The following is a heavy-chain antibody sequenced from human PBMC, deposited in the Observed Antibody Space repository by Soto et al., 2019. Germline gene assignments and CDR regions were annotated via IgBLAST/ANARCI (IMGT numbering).Heavy chain of an antibody. Sequence: QVQLVESGGGVVQPGRSLRLSCAASGFTFSSYGMHWVRQAPGKGLEWVAVISYDGSNKYYADSVKGRFTISRDNSKNTLYLQMNSLRAEDTAVYYCAKDRRGVYDFWSGYSGFDYWGQGTLVTVSS. CDR1: GFTFSSYG. D-gene: IGHD3-3*01. V-gene: IGHV3-30*18. CDR3: AKDRRGVYDFWSGYSGFDY. CDR2: ISYDGSNK. J-gene: IGHJ4*02.